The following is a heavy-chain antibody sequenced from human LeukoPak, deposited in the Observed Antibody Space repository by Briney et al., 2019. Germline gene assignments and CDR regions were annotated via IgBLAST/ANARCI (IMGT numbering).Heavy chain of an antibody. J-gene: IGHJ3*02. CDR2: IYYSGST. CDR1: GGSISSGGYY. Sequence: PSQTLSLTCTVSGGSISSGGYYWSWIRRHPGKGLEWIGYIYYSGSTYYNPSLKSRVTISVDTSKNQFSLKLSSVTAADAAVYYCAREGISSSWYLDAFDIWGQGTMVTVSS. D-gene: IGHD6-13*01. V-gene: IGHV4-31*03. CDR3: AREGISSSWYLDAFDI.